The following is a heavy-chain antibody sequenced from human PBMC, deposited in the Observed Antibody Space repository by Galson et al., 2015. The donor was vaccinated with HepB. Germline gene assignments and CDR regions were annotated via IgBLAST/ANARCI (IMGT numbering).Heavy chain of an antibody. J-gene: IGHJ4*02. CDR3: ARQGLYCNAGSCYDGYSDF. Sequence: QSGAEVTKPGESLRISCPGFGYIFNDYWINWVRQMPGKGLEWMGRIDPSDTYTKYNPSFQGHVTISLDKSINTAYLQLTSPQASDTAIYYCARQGLYCNAGSCYDGYSDFWGQGTLVTVS. CDR2: IDPSDTYT. CDR1: GYIFNDYW. D-gene: IGHD2-15*01. V-gene: IGHV5-10-1*01.